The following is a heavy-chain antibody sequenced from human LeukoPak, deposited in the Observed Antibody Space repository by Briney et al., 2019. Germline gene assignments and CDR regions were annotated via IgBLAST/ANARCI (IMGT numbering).Heavy chain of an antibody. Sequence: GGSLRLSCAASGFTFSSYWMSWVRQAPGKGLEWVANIKQDGSEKYYVDSVKGRFTISRDNAKNSLYLQMNSLRAEGTAVYYCARDRTIAYSSYYFDYWGQGTLVTVSS. D-gene: IGHD5-18*01. CDR3: ARDRTIAYSSYYFDY. V-gene: IGHV3-7*03. CDR1: GFTFSSYW. CDR2: IKQDGSEK. J-gene: IGHJ4*02.